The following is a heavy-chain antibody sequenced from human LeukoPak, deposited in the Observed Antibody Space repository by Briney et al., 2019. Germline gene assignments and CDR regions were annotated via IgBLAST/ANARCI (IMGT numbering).Heavy chain of an antibody. Sequence: GGSLRLSCAASGFTFSSYSMNWVRQAPGKGLEWVSSISSSSSYIYYADSVKGRFTISRDNAKNSLYLQMNSLRAEDTAVYYCAREARSAVADYWGQGTLVTVSS. CDR3: AREARSAVADY. CDR1: GFTFSSYS. D-gene: IGHD6-19*01. V-gene: IGHV3-21*01. CDR2: ISSSSSYI. J-gene: IGHJ4*02.